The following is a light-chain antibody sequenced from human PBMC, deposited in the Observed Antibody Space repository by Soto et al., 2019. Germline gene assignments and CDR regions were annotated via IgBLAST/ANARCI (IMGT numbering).Light chain of an antibody. J-gene: IGLJ3*02. Sequence: QLVLTQPPSASGTPGQRVTISCSGSNSNIGANTVNWYQHLPGTAPKLLIYSNSQRPSGVPDRFSGSKSGTSASLAISGLQSEDEAEYFCGSFTTSRIWVFGGGTKLTVL. CDR2: SNS. CDR3: GSFTTSRIWV. CDR1: NSNIGANT. V-gene: IGLV1-44*01.